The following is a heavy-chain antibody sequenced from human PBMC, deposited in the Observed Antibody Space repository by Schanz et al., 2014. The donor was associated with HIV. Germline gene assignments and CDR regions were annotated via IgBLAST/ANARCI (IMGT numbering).Heavy chain of an antibody. D-gene: IGHD1-20*01. CDR2: ISSSSTYI. CDR3: AQTSITLGMDV. CDR1: RLTFSGYS. Sequence: EVQLVESGGGLVKPGGSLRLACAGSRLTFSGYSMNWVRQAPGKGLEWVSSISSSSTYIFYADSVKGRFTISRDNSKNTLYLQMNSLRAEDTAIYYCAQTSITLGMDVWGQGTTVTVSS. J-gene: IGHJ6*02. V-gene: IGHV3-21*04.